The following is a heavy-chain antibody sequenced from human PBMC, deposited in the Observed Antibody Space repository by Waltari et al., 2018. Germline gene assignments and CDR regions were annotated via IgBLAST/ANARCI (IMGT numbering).Heavy chain of an antibody. CDR3: ASHPHESLYYYDSSGYYLDY. CDR1: GGSISSYY. D-gene: IGHD3-22*01. CDR2: ISYSGSP. V-gene: IGHV4-59*01. J-gene: IGHJ4*02. Sequence: QVQLQESGPGLVKPSETLSPTCTVPGGSISSYYWSWIRQPPGKGLEWIGYISYSGSPNSNPSLKSRVTISVDTSKTQFSLKLSSVTAADTAVYYCASHPHESLYYYDSSGYYLDYWGQGTLVTVSS.